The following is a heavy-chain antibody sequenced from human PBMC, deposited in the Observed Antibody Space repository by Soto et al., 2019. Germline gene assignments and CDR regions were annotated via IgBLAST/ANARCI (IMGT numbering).Heavy chain of an antibody. CDR3: VRGGGGGLFDP. D-gene: IGHD2-15*01. CDR1: GFTFGDSY. J-gene: IGHJ5*02. Sequence: VVSLRRSCAGSGFTFGDSYRSWIRQAPGKGLEWLSYISPGSRYPAYADSVKGRFTISRDNAKRSLYLQMMSLTAEDTAIYYCVRGGGGGLFDPWGQGTMVTVSS. V-gene: IGHV3-11*06. CDR2: ISPGSRYP.